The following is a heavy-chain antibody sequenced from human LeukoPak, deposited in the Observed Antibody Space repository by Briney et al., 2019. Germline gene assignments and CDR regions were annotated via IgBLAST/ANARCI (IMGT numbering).Heavy chain of an antibody. CDR3: ARGLQLRGIFDYFDY. D-gene: IGHD5-24*01. CDR2: IYYSGST. V-gene: IGHV4-31*03. Sequence: LQTLSLTCTVSGGSISSGGYYWSWIRQHPGKGLEWIGYIYYSGSTYYNPSLKSRVTISVDTSKNQFSLKLSSVTAADTAVYYCARGLQLRGIFDYFDYWGQGTLVTVSS. J-gene: IGHJ4*02. CDR1: GGSISSGGYY.